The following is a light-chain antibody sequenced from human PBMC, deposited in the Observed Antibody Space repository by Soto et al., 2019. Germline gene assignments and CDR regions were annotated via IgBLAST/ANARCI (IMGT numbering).Light chain of an antibody. CDR2: DTS. V-gene: IGKV3-15*01. CDR1: QGIGDT. J-gene: IGKJ4*01. CDR3: QPYNNWPLT. Sequence: EVVMRQSPATLSVSPGERATLSCRASQGIGDTLAWYQHKPGQTPRLLTYDTSTRATGVPTRFSGSRSGAEFTLTINSLQSEDFAVYYCQPYNNWPLTFGGGTEVDIK.